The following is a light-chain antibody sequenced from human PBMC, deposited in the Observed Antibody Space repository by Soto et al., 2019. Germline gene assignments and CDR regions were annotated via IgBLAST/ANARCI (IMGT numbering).Light chain of an antibody. CDR1: QSVSSN. J-gene: IGKJ2*01. CDR2: GAS. Sequence: EIVMTQSPATLSVSPGERATLSCRASQSVSSNLAWYQQKPGQAPRLLIYGASTRATGIPARFSGSGSGTEFPLTISSLQSEDFAVYYCQQYNNWPPRHTFGQGTKLEIK. V-gene: IGKV3-15*01. CDR3: QQYNNWPPRHT.